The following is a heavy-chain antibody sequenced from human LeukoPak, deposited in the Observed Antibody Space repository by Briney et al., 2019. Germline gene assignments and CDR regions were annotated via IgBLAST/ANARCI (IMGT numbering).Heavy chain of an antibody. V-gene: IGHV3-21*05. D-gene: IGHD2-2*01. CDR3: AREKYQLLWRAMDV. CDR1: GLTFSNYE. J-gene: IGHJ6*03. Sequence: GGSLRLSCAASGLTFSNYEMSWVRQAPGKGLEWVSYISSSSSYIYYADSVKGRFTISRDNAKNSLYLQMNSLRAEDTAVYYCAREKYQLLWRAMDVWGKGTTVTVSS. CDR2: ISSSSSYI.